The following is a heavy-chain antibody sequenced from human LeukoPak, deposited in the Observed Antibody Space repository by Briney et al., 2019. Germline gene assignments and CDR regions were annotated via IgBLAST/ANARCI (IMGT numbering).Heavy chain of an antibody. D-gene: IGHD3-3*01. CDR3: AKSRLSGINDAFDI. CDR2: IKSKTNGETR. Sequence: PGGSLRLSCAASGFTLSNAWMNWVRQAPGKGLEWVGLIKSKTNGETRDYAAPVKGRFTISRDDSDNTLYLQMNSLRAEDTALYYCAKSRLSGINDAFDIWGQGTMVTVSS. J-gene: IGHJ3*02. CDR1: GFTLSNAW. V-gene: IGHV3-15*01.